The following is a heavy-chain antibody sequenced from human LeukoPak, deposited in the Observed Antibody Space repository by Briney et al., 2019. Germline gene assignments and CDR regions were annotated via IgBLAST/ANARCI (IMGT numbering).Heavy chain of an antibody. J-gene: IGHJ4*02. CDR2: INPSGGST. D-gene: IGHD3-10*01. Sequence: ASVKVSCKASGYTFTSYYIHWVRQALGQGLEWMGIINPSGGSTTYAQKFQGRATMTRDTSTSTVYMELSSLRSEDTAVYYCARLHGSGSYIDYWGQGTLVTVSS. V-gene: IGHV1-46*01. CDR1: GYTFTSYY. CDR3: ARLHGSGSYIDY.